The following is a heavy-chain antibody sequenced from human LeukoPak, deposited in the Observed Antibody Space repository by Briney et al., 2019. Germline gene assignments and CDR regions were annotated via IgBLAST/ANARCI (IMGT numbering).Heavy chain of an antibody. CDR1: GFTFSNYV. J-gene: IGHJ4*02. CDR2: IQKDGGSK. D-gene: IGHD3-16*01. CDR3: AKEPGEGGSAFDY. Sequence: PGGSLRLSCAASGFTFSNYVMNWVRQAPGKGLEWVTFIQKDGGSKSYADSVKGRFTISRDNSKKTVYLQMSSLTIEDTAVYYCAKEPGEGGSAFDYRGQGTLVTVSS. V-gene: IGHV3-30*02.